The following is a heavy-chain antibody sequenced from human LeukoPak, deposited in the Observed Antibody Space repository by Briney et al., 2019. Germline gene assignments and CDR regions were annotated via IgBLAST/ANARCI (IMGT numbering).Heavy chain of an antibody. D-gene: IGHD3-10*01. V-gene: IGHV3-23*01. CDR3: TKARGGGMNV. CDR2: ISGSGGST. Sequence: GGSLRLSCAASGFTVSSNYMSWVPHAPGKGLEWVSVISGSGGSTYYVDSVKGRFTTSRDNSKNTLYLQMNSLRAEDTAVYYCTKARGGGMNVWGQGTTVTVSS. J-gene: IGHJ6*02. CDR1: GFTVSSNY.